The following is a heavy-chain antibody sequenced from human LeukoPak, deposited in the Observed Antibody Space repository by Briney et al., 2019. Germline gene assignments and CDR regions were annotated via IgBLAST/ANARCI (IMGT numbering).Heavy chain of an antibody. J-gene: IGHJ6*03. V-gene: IGHV4-4*07. CDR1: GGSISSYY. D-gene: IGHD2-21*02. CDR3: ARVAYCGGDCYSDFYYYMDV. CDR2: IYTSGST. Sequence: PSETLSLTCTVSGGSISSYYWSWIRQPAGKGLEWIGRIYTSGSTNYNPSLKSRVTISVDTSKNQFSLKLSSVTAADTAVYYCARVAYCGGDCYSDFYYYMDVWGKGTTVTVSS.